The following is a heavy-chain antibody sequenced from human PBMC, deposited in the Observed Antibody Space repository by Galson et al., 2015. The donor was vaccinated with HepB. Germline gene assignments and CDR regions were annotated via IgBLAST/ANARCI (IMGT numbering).Heavy chain of an antibody. D-gene: IGHD4-23*01. Sequence: SRRLSCAASGFTVSIYAMHWVRQAPGKGLVWVAVISYDGSNKYYADSVKGRFTISRDTSKNTLYLQMNSLRAEDTAVYYCARDWDYGGNSYFDYWGQGTLVTVSS. CDR1: GFTVSIYA. CDR2: ISYDGSNK. CDR3: ARDWDYGGNSYFDY. V-gene: IGHV3-30-3*01. J-gene: IGHJ4*02.